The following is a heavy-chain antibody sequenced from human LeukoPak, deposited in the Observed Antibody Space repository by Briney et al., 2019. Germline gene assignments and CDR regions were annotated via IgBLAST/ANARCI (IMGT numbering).Heavy chain of an antibody. CDR1: GYSFHYDC. CDR2: IFPYDSDT. CDR3: ARPGGGGPDY. Sequence: GQSLKFSCTGPGYSFHYDCIGWVRQIPGKGLEWMPIIFPYDSDTTYSPSFQGQVTISADKSISPAYLQWNSLKASDTAMYYCARPGGGGPDYWGQGTLVTVSS. D-gene: IGHD3-16*01. J-gene: IGHJ4*02. V-gene: IGHV5-51*01.